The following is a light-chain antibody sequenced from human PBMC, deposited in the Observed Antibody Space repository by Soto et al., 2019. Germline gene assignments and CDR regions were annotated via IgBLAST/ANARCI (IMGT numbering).Light chain of an antibody. J-gene: IGLJ3*02. CDR2: EVT. V-gene: IGLV2-23*02. CDR3: CSYAGGRTFVV. Sequence: QSALSQPASVYGSPGQSVTISCTGTSSDIGSYNLVSWYHHRPGQAPKLVIYEVTRRPSVDSNRFSGSKSGNTASLTIAGLQPDDEGDYYCCSYAGGRTFVVFGGGNKLTVL. CDR1: SSDIGSYNL.